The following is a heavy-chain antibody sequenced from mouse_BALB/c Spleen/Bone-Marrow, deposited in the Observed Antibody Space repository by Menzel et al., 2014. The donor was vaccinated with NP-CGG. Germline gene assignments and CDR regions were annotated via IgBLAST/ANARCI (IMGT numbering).Heavy chain of an antibody. D-gene: IGHD1-2*01. CDR2: IVPRGGYT. CDR1: GYTFTDYT. Sequence: VQLQQSASELARPGASVRLPCRASGYTFTDYTMQWVKQRPGQGLEWIGYIVPRGGYTDYNQKFKDKTTLTADKSSSTAYMQLSRLTSEDSAVYYCAREDITTASFDYWGQGTTLTVSS. CDR3: AREDITTASFDY. J-gene: IGHJ2*01. V-gene: IGHV1-4*02.